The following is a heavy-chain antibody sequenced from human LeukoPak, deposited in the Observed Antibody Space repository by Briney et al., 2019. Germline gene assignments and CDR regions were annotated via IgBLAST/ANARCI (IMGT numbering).Heavy chain of an antibody. CDR3: ARDHSSSSWYPVYYYGMDV. D-gene: IGHD6-13*01. V-gene: IGHV3-30-3*01. J-gene: IGHJ6*02. Sequence: GGSLRLSCEASGFTFSNYLMTWVRQAPGKGLEWVAVISYDGSNKYYADSVKGRFTISRDNSKNTLYLQMNSLRAEDTAVYYCARDHSSSSWYPVYYYGMDVWGQGTTVTVSS. CDR1: GFTFSNYL. CDR2: ISYDGSNK.